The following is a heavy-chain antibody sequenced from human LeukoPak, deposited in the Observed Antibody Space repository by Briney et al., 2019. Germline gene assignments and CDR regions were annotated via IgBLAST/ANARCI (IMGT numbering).Heavy chain of an antibody. J-gene: IGHJ4*02. CDR1: GFTFRNYA. CDR3: ARGPDGYNSHFDY. CDR2: IYYDGSKK. Sequence: GGSLRLSCSASGFTFRNYAMHWVRQAPGKGLEWVAVIYYDGSKKYYADSVEGRFTISRDNSKNTLYLHMKSLRVEDTAVYYCARGPDGYNSHFDYWGQGTLVTVSS. D-gene: IGHD5-24*01. V-gene: IGHV3-30-3*01.